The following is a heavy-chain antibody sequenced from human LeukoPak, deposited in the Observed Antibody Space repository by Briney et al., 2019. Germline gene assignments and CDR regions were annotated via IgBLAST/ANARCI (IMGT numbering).Heavy chain of an antibody. CDR2: AYYRSKWYN. V-gene: IGHV6-1*01. CDR3: VRSQNGDMDV. D-gene: IGHD1-1*01. Sequence: SQTLSLTCAISGDSVSSNRAAWNWLRQSPSRGLQWLGRAYYRSKWYNDYAVSVKSRIIINPDTSKNHFSLQLNSVTPDDTAVYFCVRSQNGDMDVWGKGTTVTVSS. J-gene: IGHJ6*03. CDR1: GDSVSSNRAA.